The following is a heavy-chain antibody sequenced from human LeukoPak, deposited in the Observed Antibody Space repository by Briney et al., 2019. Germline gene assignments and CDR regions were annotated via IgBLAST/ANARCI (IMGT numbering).Heavy chain of an antibody. CDR1: GGAIRVFT. CDR3: AKESGYSYPT. J-gene: IGHJ4*02. D-gene: IGHD5-18*01. V-gene: IGHV4-59*01. CDR2: IFYSGNT. Sequence: PFETPCLTSTVCGGAIRVFTCGAICQPPGKGLEWIGYIFYSGNTNYNPSLKSRVTISVDPSKNQFSLKLGSVTAADTAVYYCAKESGYSYPTWGQGTLVTVSS.